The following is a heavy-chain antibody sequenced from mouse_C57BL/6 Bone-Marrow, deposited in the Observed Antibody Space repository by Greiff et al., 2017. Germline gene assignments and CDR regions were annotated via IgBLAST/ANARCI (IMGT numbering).Heavy chain of an antibody. Sequence: QVQLQQPGAELVKPGASVKLSCKASGYTFTSYWMYWVKQRPGQGLEWIGMIHPNSGSTNYNEKFKSKATLTVDKSSSTAYMQLSSLTSEDSAVYYCARVGGLLLRFAYWGQGTLVTVSA. CDR2: IHPNSGST. D-gene: IGHD2-3*01. CDR1: GYTFTSYW. CDR3: ARVGGLLLRFAY. J-gene: IGHJ3*01. V-gene: IGHV1-64*01.